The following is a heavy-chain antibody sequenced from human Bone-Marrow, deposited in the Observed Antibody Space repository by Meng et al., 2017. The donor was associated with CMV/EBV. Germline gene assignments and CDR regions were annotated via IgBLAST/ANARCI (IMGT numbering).Heavy chain of an antibody. CDR1: GFTFSSYW. V-gene: IGHV3-7*01. Sequence: GGSLRLSCAASGFTFSSYWMSWVRQAPGKGLEWVANIKQDGSEKYYVDSVKGRFTISRDNAKNSLYLQMNSLRAEDTAVYYCARDLSVLGPRYYYGMDVWGQGTTVTV. CDR3: ARDLSVLGPRYYYGMDV. J-gene: IGHJ6*02. CDR2: IKQDGSEK. D-gene: IGHD3-16*01.